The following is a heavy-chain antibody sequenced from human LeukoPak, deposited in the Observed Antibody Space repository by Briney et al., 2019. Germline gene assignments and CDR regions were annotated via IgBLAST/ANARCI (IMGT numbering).Heavy chain of an antibody. J-gene: IGHJ4*02. CDR2: IYYSGST. V-gene: IGHV4-31*03. Sequence: SQTLSLTCTVSGGSISSGGYCWSWIRQHPGQGLEWIGYIYYSGSTYSNPFLKNRVTISVDTSKNQFALKLSSVTAAETAVYYCARVDILTSYCFDYWGQGTLVTVSS. D-gene: IGHD3-9*01. CDR3: ARVDILTSYCFDY. CDR1: GGSISSGGYC.